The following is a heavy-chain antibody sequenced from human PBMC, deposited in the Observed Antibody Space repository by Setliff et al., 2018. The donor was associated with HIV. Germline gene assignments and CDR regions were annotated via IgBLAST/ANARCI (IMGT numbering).Heavy chain of an antibody. V-gene: IGHV4-34*01. CDR3: ASGREAVAGALHFDY. Sequence: SETLSLTCTVSGGSISGYYWSWIRQPPGKGLEWIGEINHSGSTDYNPSLKSRVTISVDTSKNQFSLKLNSVTAADTAVYYCASGREAVAGALHFDYWGQGPLVTVSS. CDR1: GGSISGYY. CDR2: INHSGST. D-gene: IGHD6-19*01. J-gene: IGHJ4*02.